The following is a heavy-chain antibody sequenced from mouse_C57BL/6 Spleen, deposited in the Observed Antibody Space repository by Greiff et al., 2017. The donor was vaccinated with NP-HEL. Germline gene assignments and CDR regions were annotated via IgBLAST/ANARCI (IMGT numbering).Heavy chain of an antibody. Sequence: EVKLMESGAELVRPGASVKLSCTASGFNIKDYYMHWVKQRPEQGLEWIGRIDPEDGDTEYAPKFQGKATMTADTSSNTAYLQLSSLTSEDTAVYYCTAWDYGSSLYAMDYWGQGTSVTVSS. V-gene: IGHV14-1*01. CDR3: TAWDYGSSLYAMDY. CDR1: GFNIKDYY. J-gene: IGHJ4*01. D-gene: IGHD1-1*01. CDR2: IDPEDGDT.